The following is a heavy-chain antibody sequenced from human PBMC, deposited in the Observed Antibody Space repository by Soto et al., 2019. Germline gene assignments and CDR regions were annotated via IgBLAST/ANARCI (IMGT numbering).Heavy chain of an antibody. CDR2: ISAYNGNT. J-gene: IGHJ5*02. CDR3: ARARGHYDFWSGDNWFDP. Sequence: QVQLVQSGAEVKKPGASVKVSCKASGYTFTSYGISWVRQAPGQGLEWMGWISAYNGNTNYAQKLQGRVTMTTNTTTITAYMELRSLRSVDTAVDYCARARGHYDFWSGDNWFDPWGQGTLVTVSS. V-gene: IGHV1-18*01. D-gene: IGHD3-3*01. CDR1: GYTFTSYG.